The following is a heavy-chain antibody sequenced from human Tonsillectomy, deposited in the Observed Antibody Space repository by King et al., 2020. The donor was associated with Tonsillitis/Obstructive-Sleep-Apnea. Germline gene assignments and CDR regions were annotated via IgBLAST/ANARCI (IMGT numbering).Heavy chain of an antibody. J-gene: IGHJ4*02. Sequence: QVQLQESGPGLVKPSETLSLTCTVSGGSISIYYWSWIRQPAGKGLEWIGRIYSSGSTNHNPSLKSRVTMSVDTSKNQFSLNLSSVTAADTAVYYWARGPGAAPFDDWGQGTLVTVSA. CDR1: GGSISIYY. CDR2: IYSSGST. D-gene: IGHD6-25*01. V-gene: IGHV4-4*07. CDR3: ARGPGAAPFDD.